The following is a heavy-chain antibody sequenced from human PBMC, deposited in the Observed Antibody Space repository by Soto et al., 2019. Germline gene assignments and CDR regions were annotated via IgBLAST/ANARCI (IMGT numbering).Heavy chain of an antibody. Sequence: PSETLSLTCTVSGGSISSGDYYWSWIRQPPGKGLEWIGYIYYSGSTYYNPSLKSRVTISVDTSKNQFSLKLSSVTAADTAVYYCASQASYYDIAAFDYWGQGTLVTVSS. CDR3: ASQASYYDIAAFDY. D-gene: IGHD3-22*01. J-gene: IGHJ4*02. CDR1: GGSISSGDYY. CDR2: IYYSGST. V-gene: IGHV4-30-4*01.